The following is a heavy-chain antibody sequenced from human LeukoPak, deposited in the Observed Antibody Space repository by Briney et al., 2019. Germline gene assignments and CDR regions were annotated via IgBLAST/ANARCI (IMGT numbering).Heavy chain of an antibody. V-gene: IGHV3-73*01. Sequence: PGGSLRLSCAGSGFTFSGSPMHWVRQASGRGLEWVGRIESKTNNYATTHVASVKGRFTVSRDDSKNTAYLQMNSLKTEDTAVYYCTTNSTDYWGQGTLVTVSS. CDR2: IESKTNNYAT. J-gene: IGHJ4*02. CDR1: GFTFSGSP. CDR3: TTNSTDY.